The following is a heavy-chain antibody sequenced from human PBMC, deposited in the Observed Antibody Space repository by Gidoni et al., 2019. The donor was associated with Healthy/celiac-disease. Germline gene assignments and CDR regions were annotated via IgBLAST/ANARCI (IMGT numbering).Heavy chain of an antibody. J-gene: IGHJ6*02. V-gene: IGHV3-33*01. D-gene: IGHD3-10*01. Sequence: QVQLVESGGGVVQPGRSLRLSCAASGFTFSSYGMHWVRQAPGKGLEWVAVIWYDGSNKYYADSVKGRFTISRDNSKNTLYLQMNSLRAEDTAVYYCARDRLNYYGSGSLYYGMDVWGQGTTVTVSS. CDR1: GFTFSSYG. CDR3: ARDRLNYYGSGSLYYGMDV. CDR2: IWYDGSNK.